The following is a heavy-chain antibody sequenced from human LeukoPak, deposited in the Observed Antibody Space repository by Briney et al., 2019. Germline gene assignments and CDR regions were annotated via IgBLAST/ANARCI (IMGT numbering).Heavy chain of an antibody. J-gene: IGHJ4*02. CDR2: INHSGST. Sequence: SETLSLTCAVHGGSFGGYHWSSLRQPPGKGLEWIGEINHSGSTNYNPSLKSRVTISVDTSKNQFSLKLSSVTAGDTAVYYCATLTHYYDDRQLDYWGQGTLVTVSS. D-gene: IGHD3-22*01. CDR3: ATLTHYYDDRQLDY. V-gene: IGHV4-34*01. CDR1: GGSFGGYH.